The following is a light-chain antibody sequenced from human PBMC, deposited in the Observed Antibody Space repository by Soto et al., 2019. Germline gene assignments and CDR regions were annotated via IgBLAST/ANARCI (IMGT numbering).Light chain of an antibody. Sequence: AIQMTQSPSSLSASVGDRVTITCRASQGIRNDLGWYQQKPGKAPKVLIYPASTLQSGVPSRFRGSGSGTDFTLTISSLQPEDFATYYCLQLYNYPRTFGQGTKVEIK. CDR3: LQLYNYPRT. J-gene: IGKJ1*01. CDR2: PAS. V-gene: IGKV1-6*01. CDR1: QGIRND.